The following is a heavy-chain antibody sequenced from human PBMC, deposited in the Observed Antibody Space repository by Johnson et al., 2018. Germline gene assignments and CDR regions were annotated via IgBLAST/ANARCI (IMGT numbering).Heavy chain of an antibody. CDR2: IPRNLDGGTT. CDR3: TTGYDILTCFYGGREYYFYMDI. Sequence: VQLVESGGGLVKXGGSLRLXCAASDFIFNNAWMHWVRQAPGKGLEWVGRIPRNLDGGTTDSAAPVKGRFNISRDDSKNTLYLQMNSLKIEDTAVYFCTTGYDILTCFYGGREYYFYMDIWGKGTTVTVSS. D-gene: IGHD3-9*01. J-gene: IGHJ6*03. V-gene: IGHV3-15*07. CDR1: DFIFNNAW.